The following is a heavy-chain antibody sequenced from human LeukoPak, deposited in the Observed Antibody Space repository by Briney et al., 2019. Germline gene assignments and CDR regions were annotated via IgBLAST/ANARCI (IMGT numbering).Heavy chain of an antibody. CDR3: AKTLRDSSGYYAAGD. CDR1: GFPFSTYG. CDR2: IRYDGNNK. V-gene: IGHV3-30*02. Sequence: GGSLRLSCAASGFPFSTYGMHWVRQAPGKGLEWVSFIRYDGNNKQYGDSVKGRFTISRDDSKNTLYLQMSSLRAEDTAVYYCAKTLRDSSGYYAAGDWGQGALVTVSS. J-gene: IGHJ4*02. D-gene: IGHD3-22*01.